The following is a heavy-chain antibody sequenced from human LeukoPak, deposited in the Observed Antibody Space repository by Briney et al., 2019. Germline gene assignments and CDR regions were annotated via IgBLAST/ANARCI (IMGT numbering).Heavy chain of an antibody. J-gene: IGHJ6*02. Sequence: SSATLSLTCTVSGGSISSYYWSWIRQPPGKGLEWIGYIYYSGSTNYNPSLKSRVTISVDTSKNQFSLKLSSVTAADTAVYYCASSIAVAGPYYYYYGMDVWGQGTTVTVSS. CDR3: ASSIAVAGPYYYYYGMDV. D-gene: IGHD6-19*01. CDR2: IYYSGST. V-gene: IGHV4-59*01. CDR1: GGSISSYY.